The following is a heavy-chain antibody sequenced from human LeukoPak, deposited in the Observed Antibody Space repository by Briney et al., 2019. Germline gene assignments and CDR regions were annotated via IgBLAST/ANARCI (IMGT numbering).Heavy chain of an antibody. CDR1: GFTFSSYA. CDR3: ARQWRGYSYEIDY. D-gene: IGHD5-18*01. Sequence: GRSLRLSCAASGFTFSSYAMHWVRQAPGKGLEWVAVISYDGSNKYYADSVKGRFTISRDNSKNTLYLQMNSLRAEDTAVYYCARQWRGYSYEIDYWGQGTLVTVSS. J-gene: IGHJ4*02. V-gene: IGHV3-30*04. CDR2: ISYDGSNK.